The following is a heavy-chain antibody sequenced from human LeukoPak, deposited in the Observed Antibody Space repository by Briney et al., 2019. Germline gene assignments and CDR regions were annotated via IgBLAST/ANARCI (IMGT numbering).Heavy chain of an antibody. CDR1: GGSISSSSYY. J-gene: IGHJ4*02. CDR2: IYYSGST. V-gene: IGHV4-39*01. CDR3: ASTVAGLEDFDY. D-gene: IGHD6-19*01. Sequence: PSQTLSLTCTVSGGSISSSSYYWGWIRQPPGKGLEWIGSIYYSGSTYYSPSLKSRVTISVDTSKKQFSLKLGSVTAADTAVYYCASTVAGLEDFDYWGQGILITVSS.